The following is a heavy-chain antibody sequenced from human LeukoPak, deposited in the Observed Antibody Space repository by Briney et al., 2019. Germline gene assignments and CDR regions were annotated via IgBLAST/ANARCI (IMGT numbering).Heavy chain of an antibody. J-gene: IGHJ3*02. CDR3: VRGKYSSGWYDAFDI. V-gene: IGHV3-48*03. CDR1: GFTFSSYE. D-gene: IGHD6-19*01. CDR2: ISSIGSTI. Sequence: RGSLRLSCAASGFTFSSYEMNWVRPAPGKGLEWVSYISSIGSTIYYADSLKGRFTISRDNAKNSLYLQMNSLRAEDTALYYCVRGKYSSGWYDAFDIWGQGTMVTVSS.